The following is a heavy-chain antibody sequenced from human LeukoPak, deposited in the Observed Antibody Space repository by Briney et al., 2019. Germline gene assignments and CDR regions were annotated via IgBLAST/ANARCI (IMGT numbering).Heavy chain of an antibody. J-gene: IGHJ4*02. D-gene: IGHD1-26*01. Sequence: MSGGGGSTYYADSVKGRFTISRDNSKNTLYLQVNSLRAEDTAVYYCAKGGKWDVTPFDYWGQGTLVTVSS. CDR3: AKGGKWDVTPFDY. CDR2: MSGGGGST. V-gene: IGHV3-23*01.